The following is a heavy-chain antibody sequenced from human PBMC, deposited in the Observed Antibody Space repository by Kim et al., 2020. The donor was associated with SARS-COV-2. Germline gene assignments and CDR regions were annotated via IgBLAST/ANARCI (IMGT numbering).Heavy chain of an antibody. CDR2: IKEDGTDK. CDR1: GSTFSHYW. J-gene: IGHJ4*02. Sequence: GGSLRLSCVDSGSTFSHYWMGWVRQAPGKGLEWVADIKEDGTDKYYVASVKGRFTISKDNAKNSLYLQMSSLRAEDTAVYYCVRSHDWSMDYWGRGTLVT. CDR3: VRSHDWSMDY. D-gene: IGHD3-9*01. V-gene: IGHV3-7*01.